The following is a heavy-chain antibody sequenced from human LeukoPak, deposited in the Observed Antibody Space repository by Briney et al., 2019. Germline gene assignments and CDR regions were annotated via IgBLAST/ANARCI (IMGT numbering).Heavy chain of an antibody. V-gene: IGHV3-74*01. CDR3: ATMSGAADF. CDR2: INSDGSNT. CDR1: GFTFSSYW. J-gene: IGHJ4*02. Sequence: GGSLRLSCAASGFTFSSYWMHWVRQAPGKGLVWVSRINSDGSNTDYGGSMKGRFTISRDNAKNTLYLQMNSLRAEDTAVYYRATMSGAADFWGQGTLVTVSS. D-gene: IGHD3-10*01.